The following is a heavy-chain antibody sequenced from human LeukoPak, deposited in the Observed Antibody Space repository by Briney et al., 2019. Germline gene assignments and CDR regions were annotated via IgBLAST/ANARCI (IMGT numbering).Heavy chain of an antibody. D-gene: IGHD2-21*02. J-gene: IGHJ6*01. CDR1: GFTFSSYA. Sequence: TGGSLRLSCAASGFTFSSYAMSWVRQAPGKGLEWVSAISGSGGSTHYADSVKGRFTISRDNSKNTLYLQMNSLRAEDTAVYYCAKDRCGGDCYLGSGMDVSGQGTTVTVSS. V-gene: IGHV3-23*01. CDR3: AKDRCGGDCYLGSGMDV. CDR2: ISGSGGST.